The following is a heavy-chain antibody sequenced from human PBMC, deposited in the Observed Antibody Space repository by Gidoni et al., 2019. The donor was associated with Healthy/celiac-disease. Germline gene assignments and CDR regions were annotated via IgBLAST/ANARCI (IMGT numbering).Heavy chain of an antibody. Sequence: QVQLQESGPALVKPSQTRSPPCNVPGCSISSGSYYWSWIRPPAGKGLEWIGRIYPSGSTNYNPSLKSRVTISVDTSKNQFSLKLSSVTAADTAGYYCATRRPGFPPYDFDYWGQGTLVTVSS. CDR2: IYPSGST. V-gene: IGHV4-61*02. D-gene: IGHD3-16*01. J-gene: IGHJ4*02. CDR1: GCSISSGSYY. CDR3: ATRRPGFPPYDFDY.